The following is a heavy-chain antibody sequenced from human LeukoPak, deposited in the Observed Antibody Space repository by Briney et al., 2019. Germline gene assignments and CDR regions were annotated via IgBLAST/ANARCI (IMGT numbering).Heavy chain of an antibody. J-gene: IGHJ4*02. Sequence: GGSLRLSCAASGFSFSSYGMHWVRQAPGKGLEWVAFIRFDGSDKFYRDSVKGRFTISRDDSKNTLYLQMNSLRAEDTAVYYCTKGYVGYCTSDSSYPHDYWGQGTLVTVFS. CDR3: TKGYVGYCTSDSSYPHDY. D-gene: IGHD2-2*01. V-gene: IGHV3-30*02. CDR2: IRFDGSDK. CDR1: GFSFSSYG.